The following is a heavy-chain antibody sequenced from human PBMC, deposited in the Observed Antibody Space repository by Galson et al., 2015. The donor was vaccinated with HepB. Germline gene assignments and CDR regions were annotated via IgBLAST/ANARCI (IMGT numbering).Heavy chain of an antibody. CDR3: ATFWYHDFWTGNDY. Sequence: SVKVSCKASGNTFSGFSIAWVRQAPGQGLEWMGGVIPNFGTANYAQKFKGRSAITVDESARTAYLELRSLTSDDTAVYYCATFWYHDFWTGNDYWGQGTLVTVSS. CDR1: GNTFSGFS. D-gene: IGHD3-3*01. CDR2: VIPNFGTA. J-gene: IGHJ4*02. V-gene: IGHV1-69*13.